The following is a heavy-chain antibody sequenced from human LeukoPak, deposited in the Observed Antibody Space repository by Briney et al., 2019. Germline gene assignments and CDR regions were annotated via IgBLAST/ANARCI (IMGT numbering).Heavy chain of an antibody. CDR2: ISSSGSTI. CDR3: ATYGSGSGTFFDS. CDR1: GFTFSDYY. D-gene: IGHD3-10*01. V-gene: IGHV3-11*04. Sequence: GGSLRLSCAASGFTFSDYYMSWIRQAPGKGLEWVSYISSSGSTIYYADSVKGRFTISRDNANNTLYLQMNSLKAEDTALYYCATYGSGSGTFFDSWGQGTLVTVSS. J-gene: IGHJ4*01.